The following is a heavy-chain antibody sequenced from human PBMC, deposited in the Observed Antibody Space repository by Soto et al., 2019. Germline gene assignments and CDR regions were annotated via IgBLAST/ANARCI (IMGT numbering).Heavy chain of an antibody. J-gene: IGHJ4*02. CDR3: ARVSYDSSGYDY. V-gene: IGHV1-8*01. D-gene: IGHD3-22*01. CDR2: MNPNSGNT. Sequence: GSVKVYFKASGYPFTGYDINLVRQATGQGLEWMGWMNPNSGNTGYAQKFQGRVTMTRNTSISTAYMELSSLRSEDTAVYYCARVSYDSSGYDYWGQGTMVTVSS. CDR1: GYPFTGYD.